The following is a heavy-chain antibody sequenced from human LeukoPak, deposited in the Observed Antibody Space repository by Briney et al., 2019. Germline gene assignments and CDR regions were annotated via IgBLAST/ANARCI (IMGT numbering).Heavy chain of an antibody. J-gene: IGHJ5*02. CDR1: GGTFSSYA. Sequence: GASVKVSCKGSGGTFSSYAISWVRQAPGQGLEWMGGIIPIFGTANYAQKFQGRVTITADKSTSTACLEPSSLRSEDTAGYYCARAMATIRYRWFVPWGGGPGVTVS. D-gene: IGHD5-24*01. CDR3: ARAMATIRYRWFVP. V-gene: IGHV1-69*06. CDR2: IIPIFGTA.